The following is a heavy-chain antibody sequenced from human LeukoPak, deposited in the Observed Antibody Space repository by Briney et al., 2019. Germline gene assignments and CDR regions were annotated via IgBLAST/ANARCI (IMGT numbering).Heavy chain of an antibody. CDR2: IIPIFGTA. J-gene: IGHJ4*02. V-gene: IGHV1-69*13. D-gene: IGHD3-22*01. CDR1: GYTFTSYG. CDR3: ARGYYYDSSGYFDY. Sequence: GASVKVSCKASGYTFTSYGISWVRQAPGQGLEWMGGIIPIFGTANYAQKFQGRVTITADESTSTAYMELSSLRSEDTAVYYCARGYYYDSSGYFDYWGQGTLVTVSS.